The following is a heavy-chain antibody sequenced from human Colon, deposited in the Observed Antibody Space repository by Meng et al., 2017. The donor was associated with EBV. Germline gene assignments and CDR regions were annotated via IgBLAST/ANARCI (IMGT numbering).Heavy chain of an antibody. Sequence: GAEGKKPGESLKISCKGSGYSFTSYWIGWVRQVPEKGLEWMGIVYPGDSDTRYSPSFQGQVTFSADKSISTAYLQWSSLKASETAMYYCARVSRYGDYADYWGQGTLVTVSS. CDR1: GYSFTSYW. CDR3: ARVSRYGDYADY. V-gene: IGHV5-51*03. D-gene: IGHD4-17*01. J-gene: IGHJ4*02. CDR2: VYPGDSDT.